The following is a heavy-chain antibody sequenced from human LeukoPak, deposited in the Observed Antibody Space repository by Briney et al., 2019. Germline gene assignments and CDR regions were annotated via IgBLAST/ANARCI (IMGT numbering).Heavy chain of an antibody. CDR3: ARDLGGVSFDY. J-gene: IGHJ4*02. CDR2: ISRDSRTI. Sequence: PGGSLRLSCAASGFTFSSYSMNWVRQAPGQGLEWVSIISRDSRTIFYADSVKGRFTVSRDNAKNSLYLQMNSLRAEDTAVYYCARDLGGVSFDYWGQGTLVTVSS. D-gene: IGHD3-16*01. CDR1: GFTFSSYS. V-gene: IGHV3-21*01.